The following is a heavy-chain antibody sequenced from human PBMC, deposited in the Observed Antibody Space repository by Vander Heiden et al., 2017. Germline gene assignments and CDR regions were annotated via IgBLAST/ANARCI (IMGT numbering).Heavy chain of an antibody. CDR3: ARDSRTKGSSGLRGHY. V-gene: IGHV3-7*01. Sequence: EVQLVESGGGLVQPGGSLRLSCAASGFTFSSYWMSWVRQAPEKGLEWVANIKQDGSEKYYVDSVKGRFTISRDNAKNSLYLQMNSLRAEDTAVYYCARDSRTKGSSGLRGHYWGQGTLVTVSS. CDR2: IKQDGSEK. D-gene: IGHD3-22*01. CDR1: GFTFSSYW. J-gene: IGHJ4*02.